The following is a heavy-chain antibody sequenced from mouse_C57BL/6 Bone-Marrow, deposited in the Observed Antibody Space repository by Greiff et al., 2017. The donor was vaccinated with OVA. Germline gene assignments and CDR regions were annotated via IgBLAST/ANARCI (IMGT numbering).Heavy chain of an antibody. J-gene: IGHJ2*01. CDR2: ISSGGSYT. D-gene: IGHD1-1*01. Sequence: EVKLVESGGDLVKPGGSPKLSCAASGFTFSSYGMSWVRQTPDKRLEWVATISSGGSYTYYPDSVKGRFTISRDNAKNTLYLQMSSLKSEDTAMYYCARHRGSLDYWGQGTTLTVSS. CDR1: GFTFSSYG. CDR3: ARHRGSLDY. V-gene: IGHV5-6*01.